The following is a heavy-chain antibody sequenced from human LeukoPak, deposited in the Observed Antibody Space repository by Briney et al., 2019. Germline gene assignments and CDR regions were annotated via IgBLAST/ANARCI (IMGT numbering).Heavy chain of an antibody. V-gene: IGHV3-66*01. J-gene: IGHJ4*02. Sequence: TGGSLRLSCAASEFSVGSNYMTWVRQAPGKGLEWVSLIYSGGSTYYADSVKGRFTISRDNSKNTLYLQMNSLRAEDTAVYYCARDLRGYPYWGQGTLVTVSS. D-gene: IGHD3-22*01. CDR1: EFSVGSNY. CDR2: IYSGGST. CDR3: ARDLRGYPY.